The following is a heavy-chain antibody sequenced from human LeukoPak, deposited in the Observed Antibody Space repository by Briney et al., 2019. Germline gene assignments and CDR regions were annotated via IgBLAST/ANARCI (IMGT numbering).Heavy chain of an antibody. CDR3: ARGGRAGYDFWSGYYTFDY. J-gene: IGHJ4*02. D-gene: IGHD3-3*01. CDR1: GFTFDDYG. CDR2: INWNGGST. V-gene: IGHV3-20*04. Sequence: GGSLRLSCAASGFTFDDYGMSGVRHAPGEGLEWVSGINWNGGSTGYADSVKGRFTIPRDNAKNSLYLQMNSLRAEDTALYYCARGGRAGYDFWSGYYTFDYWGQGTLVTVSS.